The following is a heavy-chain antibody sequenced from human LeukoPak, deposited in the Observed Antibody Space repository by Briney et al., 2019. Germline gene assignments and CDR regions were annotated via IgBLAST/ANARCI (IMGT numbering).Heavy chain of an antibody. CDR1: GFTFSSYA. V-gene: IGHV3-23*01. J-gene: IGHJ4*02. D-gene: IGHD2-15*01. CDR3: AKQPNSSGSCYFFDY. CDR2: ISGSGGNT. Sequence: GGSLRLSCAASGFTFSSYAMSWVRQAPGKGLEWVSSISGSGGNTYYADSVKGRFTISRDNSKSTLYLQMNSLRAEDTAVYYCAKQPNSSGSCYFFDYWGQGTLVTVSS.